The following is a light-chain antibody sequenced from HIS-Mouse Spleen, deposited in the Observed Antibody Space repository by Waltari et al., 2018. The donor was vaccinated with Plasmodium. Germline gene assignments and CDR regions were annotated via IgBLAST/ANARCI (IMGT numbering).Light chain of an antibody. Sequence: QSALTPPPSASGSPGQSVTISCTGTSSDGGGYNYVPWYQQHPGKAPQLMIYEVSKRPSGVPDRFSGSKSGNTASLTVSGLQAEDEADYYCSSYAGSNNLVFGGGTKLTVL. V-gene: IGLV2-8*01. J-gene: IGLJ2*01. CDR1: SSDGGGYNY. CDR2: EVS. CDR3: SSYAGSNNLV.